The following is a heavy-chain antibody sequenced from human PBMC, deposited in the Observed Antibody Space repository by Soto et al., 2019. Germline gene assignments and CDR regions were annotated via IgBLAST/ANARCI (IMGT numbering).Heavy chain of an antibody. CDR2: IYYSGST. J-gene: IGHJ4*02. Sequence: SETLSLTCTVSGGSISSSSYYWGGIRQPPGKGLEWIGSIYYSGSTYYNPPLKSRVTISVDTSKNQFSLKLSSVTAADTAVYYCASSSGYYLDYWGQGTLVTVSS. CDR3: ASSSGYYLDY. CDR1: GGSISSSSYY. D-gene: IGHD3-22*01. V-gene: IGHV4-39*01.